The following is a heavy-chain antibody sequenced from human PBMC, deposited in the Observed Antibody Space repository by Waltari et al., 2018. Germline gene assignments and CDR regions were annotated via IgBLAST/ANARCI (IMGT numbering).Heavy chain of an antibody. D-gene: IGHD3-22*01. CDR1: GFTFSSYG. CDR3: AREHYHDSSGYMDY. CDR2: IRYDGSNK. V-gene: IGHV3-30*02. Sequence: QVQLVESGGGVVQPGGSLRLSCAASGFTFSSYGMHWVRQAPGKGLEWVAFIRYDGSNKYYADSVKGRFTISRDNSKNTLYLQMNSLRAEDTAVYYCAREHYHDSSGYMDYWGQGTLVTVSS. J-gene: IGHJ4*02.